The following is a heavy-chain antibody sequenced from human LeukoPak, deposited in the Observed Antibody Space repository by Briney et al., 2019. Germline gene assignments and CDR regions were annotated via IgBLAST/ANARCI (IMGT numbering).Heavy chain of an antibody. V-gene: IGHV3-53*01. Sequence: PGGSLRLSCAASGFTVSSNYMSWVRQAPGKGLEWVSIIYSGGSTYYADSVKGRFTISRDNSKNTLYLQMNSLRAEDTALYYCARDVGYRYAQMFFDIWGQGTMVTVSS. CDR3: ARDVGYRYAQMFFDI. J-gene: IGHJ3*02. D-gene: IGHD5-18*01. CDR2: IYSGGST. CDR1: GFTVSSNY.